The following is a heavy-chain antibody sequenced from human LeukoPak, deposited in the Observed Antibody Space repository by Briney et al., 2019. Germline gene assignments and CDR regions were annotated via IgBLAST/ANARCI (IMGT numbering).Heavy chain of an antibody. V-gene: IGHV1-2*02. CDR2: INPNSGGT. Sequence: ASVKVSCKASGYTFTGYYMHWVRQASGQGLEWMGWINPNSGGTNYAQKFQGRVTMTRDTSISTAYMELSRLRSDDTAVYYCARDIVVVVAAPYYYYYGMDVWGQGTTVTVSS. CDR1: GYTFTGYY. J-gene: IGHJ6*02. D-gene: IGHD2-15*01. CDR3: ARDIVVVVAAPYYYYYGMDV.